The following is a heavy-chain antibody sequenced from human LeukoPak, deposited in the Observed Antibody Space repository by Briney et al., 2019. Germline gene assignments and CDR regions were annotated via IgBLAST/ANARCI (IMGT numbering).Heavy chain of an antibody. CDR3: ARGLRRYYYDSSGTGAFDI. D-gene: IGHD3-22*01. CDR1: GGSFSGYY. Sequence: SETLSLTCAVYGGSFSGYYWSWIRQPPGKGLEWIGEINHSGSTNYNPSLKSRVTISVDTSKNQFSLKLNSVTAADTAVYYCARGLRRYYYDSSGTGAFDIWGQGTMVTVSS. J-gene: IGHJ3*02. CDR2: INHSGST. V-gene: IGHV4-34*01.